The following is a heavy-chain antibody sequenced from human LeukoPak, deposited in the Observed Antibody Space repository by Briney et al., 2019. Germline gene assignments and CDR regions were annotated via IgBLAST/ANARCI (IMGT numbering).Heavy chain of an antibody. Sequence: SQTLSLTCTVSGGSISSGDYYWSWIRQPPGRGLEWIGYIYYSGSTYYNPSLKSRVTISVDTSKNQFSLKLSSVTAADTAVYYCARKHYDILTGIIEGAFDIWGQGTMVTVSS. CDR2: IYYSGST. J-gene: IGHJ3*02. D-gene: IGHD3-9*01. CDR3: ARKHYDILTGIIEGAFDI. V-gene: IGHV4-30-4*01. CDR1: GGSISSGDYY.